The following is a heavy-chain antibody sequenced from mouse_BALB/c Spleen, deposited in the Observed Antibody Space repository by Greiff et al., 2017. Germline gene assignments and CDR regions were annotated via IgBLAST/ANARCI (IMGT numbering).Heavy chain of an antibody. V-gene: IGHV3-8*02. Sequence: VQLKQSGPSLVKPSQTLSLTCSVTGDSITSGYWNWIRKFPGNKLEYMGYISYSGSTYYNPSLKSRISITRDTSKNQYYLQLNSVTTEDTATYYCARVTTATYYFDYWGQGTTLTVSS. D-gene: IGHD1-2*01. J-gene: IGHJ2*01. CDR3: ARVTTATYYFDY. CDR2: ISYSGST. CDR1: GDSITSGY.